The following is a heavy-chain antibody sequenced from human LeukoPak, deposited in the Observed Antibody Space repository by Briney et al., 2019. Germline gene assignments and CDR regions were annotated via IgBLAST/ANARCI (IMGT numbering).Heavy chain of an antibody. CDR1: GFTLSDRY. J-gene: IGHJ4*02. D-gene: IGHD3-22*01. V-gene: IGHV3-72*01. CDR2: TSNKVNSYTT. CDR3: AKDSGYGGYFDY. Sequence: PGGSLRLSCAASGFTLSDRYMDWVRQPPGKGLEWVGRTSNKVNSYTTYYAASVKGRFTISRDDSKNSLYLQMNSLNTEDTAVYYCAKDSGYGGYFDYWGQGALVTVSS.